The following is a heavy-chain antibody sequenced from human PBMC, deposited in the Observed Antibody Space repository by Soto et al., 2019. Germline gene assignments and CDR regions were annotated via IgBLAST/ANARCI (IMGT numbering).Heavy chain of an antibody. CDR3: ARAPHSAPGYDSSGYPIRVAIDY. Sequence: EVQLVESGGGLVQPGGSLRLSCAASGFTFSSYWMSWVRQAPGKGLEWVANIKQDGSEEYYVDSVKGRFTISRDNAKNALYLKLNSLRAEDTAVYYCARAPHSAPGYDSSGYPIRVAIDYWGQGTLVTVSS. CDR1: GFTFSSYW. D-gene: IGHD3-22*01. CDR2: IKQDGSEE. J-gene: IGHJ4*02. V-gene: IGHV3-7*01.